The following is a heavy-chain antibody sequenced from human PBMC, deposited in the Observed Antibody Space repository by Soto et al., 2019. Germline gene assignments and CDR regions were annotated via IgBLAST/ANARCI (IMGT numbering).Heavy chain of an antibody. V-gene: IGHV3-74*01. CDR1: GFTSSYF. D-gene: IGHD5-18*01. CDR2: INSDGSST. J-gene: IGHJ5*01. CDR3: ARGLHGYSYGDS. Sequence: EVQLVESGGGLVQPGGSLRLSCAASGFTSSYFHWVRQPPGKGLVWVSRINSDGSSTSYADSVKGRFTISRDNAKNTLYLQMDSLRAEDTAVYYCARGLHGYSYGDSWGQGTLVTVSS.